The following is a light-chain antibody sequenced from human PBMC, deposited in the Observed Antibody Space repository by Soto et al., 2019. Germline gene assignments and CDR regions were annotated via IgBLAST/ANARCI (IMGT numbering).Light chain of an antibody. CDR2: ENN. V-gene: IGLV1-51*02. CDR3: ATWDTSLRAV. Sequence: QSVLTQPPSVSAASGQKVTISCSGSSSNIGSNSVSWYQQHPGTAPKLLIYENNMRPSGISDRFSGSNSGTSATLGITGIQTEDEADYYCATWDTSLRAVFGGGTQLTVL. CDR1: SSNIGSNS. J-gene: IGLJ7*01.